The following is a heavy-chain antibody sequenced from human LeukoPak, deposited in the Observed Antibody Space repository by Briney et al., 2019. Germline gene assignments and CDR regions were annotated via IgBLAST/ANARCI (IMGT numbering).Heavy chain of an antibody. V-gene: IGHV3-21*01. CDR2: ISSSSSYI. D-gene: IGHD4-11*01. CDR1: GFTFSTYS. Sequence: GGSLRLSCATSGFTFSTYSMNWVRQAPGKGLEWVSSISSSSSYIYYADSVKGRFTISRDNAKNSLYLQMNSLRAEDTAVYYCARGALGDYCNYDWGQGTLVTVSS. J-gene: IGHJ4*02. CDR3: ARGALGDYCNYD.